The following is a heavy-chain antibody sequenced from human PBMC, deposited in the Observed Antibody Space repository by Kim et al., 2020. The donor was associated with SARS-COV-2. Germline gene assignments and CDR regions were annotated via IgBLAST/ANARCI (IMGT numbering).Heavy chain of an antibody. D-gene: IGHD3-3*01. V-gene: IGHV3-30*18. CDR3: AKDRGGFLEWLFGYGMDV. J-gene: IGHJ6*02. Sequence: GGSLRLSCAASGFTFSSYGMHWVRQAPGKGLEWVAVISYDGSNKYYADSVKGRFTISRDNSKNTLYLQMNSLRAEDTAVYYCAKDRGGFLEWLFGYGMDVWGQGTTVTVSS. CDR1: GFTFSSYG. CDR2: ISYDGSNK.